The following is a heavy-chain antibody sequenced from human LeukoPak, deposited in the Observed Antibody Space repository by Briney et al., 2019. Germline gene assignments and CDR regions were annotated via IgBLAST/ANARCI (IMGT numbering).Heavy chain of an antibody. V-gene: IGHV3-7*01. CDR1: GFTFSSYW. CDR3: ARTLGAAAGTILYYGMDV. J-gene: IGHJ6*02. CDR2: IKQDGSEK. Sequence: QSGGSLRLSCAASGFTFSSYWMSWVRQAPGKGLEWVANIKQDGSEKYYVDSVKGRFTISRDNAKNSLYLQMNSLRAEDTAVYYCARTLGAAAGTILYYGMDVWGQGTTVTVSS. D-gene: IGHD6-13*01.